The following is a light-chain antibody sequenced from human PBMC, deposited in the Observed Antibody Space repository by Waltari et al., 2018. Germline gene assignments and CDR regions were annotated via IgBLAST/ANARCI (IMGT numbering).Light chain of an antibody. CDR3: QQYDNLPFT. CDR1: QDISNY. Sequence: DIQMTQSPSSLSASVGDRVTITCQASQDISNYLNWYQQKPGKAPKFLIYDASNLETGVPSRFSGSGSGTDVTFTISSLQPEDIATYYCQQYDNLPFTFGPGTKVDIK. CDR2: DAS. V-gene: IGKV1-33*01. J-gene: IGKJ3*01.